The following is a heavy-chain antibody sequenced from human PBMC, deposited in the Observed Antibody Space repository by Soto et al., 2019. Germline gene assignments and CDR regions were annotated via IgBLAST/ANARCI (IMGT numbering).Heavy chain of an antibody. J-gene: IGHJ6*02. V-gene: IGHV3-30-3*01. Sequence: GGSLRLSCAASGFTFSSYAMHWVRQAPGKGLEWVAVISYDGSNKYYADSVKGRFTISRDNSKNTLYLQMNSLRAEDTAVYYCARGYSYGSPSVLDVWGQGTTVTVSS. CDR3: ARGYSYGSPSVLDV. D-gene: IGHD5-18*01. CDR2: ISYDGSNK. CDR1: GFTFSSYA.